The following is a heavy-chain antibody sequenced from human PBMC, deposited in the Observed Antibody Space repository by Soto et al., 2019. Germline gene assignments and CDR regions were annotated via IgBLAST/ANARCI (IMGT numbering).Heavy chain of an antibody. D-gene: IGHD5-12*01. J-gene: IGHJ6*02. CDR3: ARGPSGYDFPPYGMDV. CDR2: INPSGGST. CDR1: GYTFTSYY. Sequence: WASVKVSCKASGYTFTSYYMHWVRQAPGQGLEWMGIINPSGGSTSYAQKFQGRVTMTRDTSTSTVYMELSSLRSEDTAVYYCARGPSGYDFPPYGMDVWGQGTTVTVSS. V-gene: IGHV1-46*01.